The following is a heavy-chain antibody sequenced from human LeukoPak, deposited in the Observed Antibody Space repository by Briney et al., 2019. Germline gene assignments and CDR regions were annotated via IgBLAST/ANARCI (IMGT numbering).Heavy chain of an antibody. CDR2: ISSSSSYI. V-gene: IGHV3-21*01. Sequence: AGGSLRPSCAASGFTFNSYAMSWVRQAPGKGLECVSSISSSSSYIYYADSVKGRFTISRDNAKNSLYLQMNSLRAEDTAVYYCASLDTVMVQEGPNDYWGQGTLVTVSS. CDR3: ASLDTVMVQEGPNDY. CDR1: GFTFNSYA. D-gene: IGHD5-18*01. J-gene: IGHJ4*02.